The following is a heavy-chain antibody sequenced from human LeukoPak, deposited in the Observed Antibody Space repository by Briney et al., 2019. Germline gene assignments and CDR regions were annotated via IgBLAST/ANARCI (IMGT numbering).Heavy chain of an antibody. CDR3: ARQDFSSSWYDY. V-gene: IGHV4-59*08. J-gene: IGHJ4*02. CDR2: IYYSGST. D-gene: IGHD6-13*01. CDR1: GGSISSYY. Sequence: SETLSLTCTVSGGSISSYYWSWIRQPPGKGLEWIGYIYYSGSTNYNPSLKSRVTISVDTSKNQFSLKLSSVTAADTAVYYCARQDFSSSWYDYWGQGTLVTVSS.